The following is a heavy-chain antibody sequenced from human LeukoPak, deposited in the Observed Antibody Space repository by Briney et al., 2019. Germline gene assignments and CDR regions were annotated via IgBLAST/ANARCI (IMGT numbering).Heavy chain of an antibody. CDR3: AKGFGSYYSSGVYMAY. V-gene: IGHV3-30*02. D-gene: IGHD1-26*01. CDR1: GFTFSSYG. J-gene: IGHJ4*02. Sequence: GGSLRLSCAASGFTFSSYGMHWVRQAPGKGLEWVAFIRYDGSNKYYADSVKGRFTISRDNSKNTLYLQMNSLRAEDTAVYYCAKGFGSYYSSGVYMAYWGQGTLVTVSS. CDR2: IRYDGSNK.